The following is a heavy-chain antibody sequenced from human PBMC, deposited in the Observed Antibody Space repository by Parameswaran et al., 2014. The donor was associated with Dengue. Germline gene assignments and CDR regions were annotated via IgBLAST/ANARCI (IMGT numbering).Heavy chain of an antibody. D-gene: IGHD5-18*01. CDR2: IGASGAST. CDR3: AKVRIQLWLRSKEFDY. V-gene: IGHV3-23*01. J-gene: IGHJ4*02. Sequence: RQPPGKGLEWVSAIGASGASTYYADSVKGRFTISRDNSKNTLYLQMNSLRAEDTAVYYCAKVRIQLWLRSKEFDYWGQGTLVTVSS.